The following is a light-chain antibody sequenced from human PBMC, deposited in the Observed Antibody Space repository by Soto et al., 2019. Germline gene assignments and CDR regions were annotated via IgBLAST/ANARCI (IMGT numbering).Light chain of an antibody. CDR2: EVR. Sequence: QSALTQPASVSGSAGQSITISCSGTMRDVGAYTLVSWYQQHPGTAPKLIINEVRNRPSGISSRFSGSRSGNPASLTISGLQSEDEGDYYCSAYTARRTLGFGGGTTLTVL. J-gene: IGLJ3*02. V-gene: IGLV2-14*01. CDR3: SAYTARRTLG. CDR1: MRDVGAYTL.